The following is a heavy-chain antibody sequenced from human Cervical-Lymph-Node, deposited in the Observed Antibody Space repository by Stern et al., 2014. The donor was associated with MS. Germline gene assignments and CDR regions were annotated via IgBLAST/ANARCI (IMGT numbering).Heavy chain of an antibody. D-gene: IGHD3-10*01. CDR3: ARVARRDWFDP. CDR1: GGSISSGGYD. Sequence: QVQLQESGPGLVKPSQTLSLTCTVSGGSISSGGYDWSWIRQHPGKGLEWIGYIYYSGSTYYNPSLKSRVTISVETSKNQFSLKLSSVTAADTAVYYCARVARRDWFDPWGQGTLVTVSS. CDR2: IYYSGST. J-gene: IGHJ5*02. V-gene: IGHV4-31*03.